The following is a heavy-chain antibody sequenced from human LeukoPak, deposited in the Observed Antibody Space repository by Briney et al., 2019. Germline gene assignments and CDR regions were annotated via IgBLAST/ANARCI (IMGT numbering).Heavy chain of an antibody. Sequence: GGSLRLSCAASGFTVSSTYMSWVRQAPGKGLEWVSVIYSGGSPYYADSVKGRFTISRDSSKNTVYLQMNSLRAEDTAVYYCARGGPFTGPISTPRASDYWGQGILVTVSS. J-gene: IGHJ4*02. CDR3: ARGGPFTGPISTPRASDY. V-gene: IGHV3-66*01. CDR1: GFTVSSTY. CDR2: IYSGGSP. D-gene: IGHD1-7*01.